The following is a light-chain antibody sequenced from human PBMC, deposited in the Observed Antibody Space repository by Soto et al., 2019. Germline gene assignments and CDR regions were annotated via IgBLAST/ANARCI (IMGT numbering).Light chain of an antibody. CDR1: QSISSY. J-gene: IGKJ1*01. Sequence: IQMTQSPSSVSASVGDRVTITCRASQSISSYLNWYQQKPGEAPKLLIYFVSTLQSGVPSSFSGSGSGTDFTLTISSLQPEDFATYYCLQDYNYPPTFGQGTKVDIK. CDR3: LQDYNYPPT. CDR2: FVS. V-gene: IGKV1-6*01.